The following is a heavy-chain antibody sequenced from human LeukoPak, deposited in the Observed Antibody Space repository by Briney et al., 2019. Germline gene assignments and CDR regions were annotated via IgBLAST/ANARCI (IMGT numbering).Heavy chain of an antibody. V-gene: IGHV4-34*01. D-gene: IGHD4-23*01. CDR1: GGSFSGYY. CDR2: INHSGST. CDR3: ARDYGGNSD. J-gene: IGHJ4*02. Sequence: SETLSLTCTVSGGSFSGYYWSWIRQPPGKGLEWIGEINHSGSTNYNPSLKSRVTISVDTSKNQFSLKLSSVTAADTAVYYCARDYGGNSDWGQGTLVTVSS.